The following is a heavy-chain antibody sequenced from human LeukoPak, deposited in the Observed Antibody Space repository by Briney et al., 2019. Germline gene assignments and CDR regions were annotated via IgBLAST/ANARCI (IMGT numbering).Heavy chain of an antibody. J-gene: IGHJ4*02. V-gene: IGHV4-59*08. CDR2: IYYSGST. D-gene: IGHD6-6*01. Sequence: SETLSLTCTVSGGSISSYYWSWIRQPPGKGLEWIGCIYYSGSTNYNPSLKSRVTISVDTSKNQFSLKLSSVTAADTAVYYCARQDSSSAALDYWGQGTLVTVSS. CDR1: GGSISSYY. CDR3: ARQDSSSAALDY.